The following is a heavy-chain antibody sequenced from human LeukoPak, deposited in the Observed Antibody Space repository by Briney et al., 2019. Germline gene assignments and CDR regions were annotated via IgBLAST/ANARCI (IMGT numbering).Heavy chain of an antibody. CDR2: ISSSGSTI. CDR3: ARDFVGVSIAADY. D-gene: IGHD6-6*01. V-gene: IGHV3-11*01. CDR1: GFTFSDYY. Sequence: GGSLRLSCAASGFTFSDYYMSWIRQAPGKRLEWVSYISSSGSTIYYADSVKGRFTISRDNAKNSLYLQMNSLRAEDTAVYYCARDFVGVSIAADYWGQGTLVTVSS. J-gene: IGHJ4*02.